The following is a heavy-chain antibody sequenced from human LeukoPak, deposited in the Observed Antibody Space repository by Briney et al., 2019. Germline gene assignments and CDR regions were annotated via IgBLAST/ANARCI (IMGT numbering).Heavy chain of an antibody. CDR3: ARDLLWFGESDYYYYGMDV. CDR2: MNPNGGNT. Sequence: ASVKVSCKASGYTFTSYDINGVRQATGQGLEWIGWMNPNGGNTGYAQKFQGRVTMTRNTSISTAYMELSSLRSEDTAVYYCARDLLWFGESDYYYYGMDVWGQGTTVTVPS. D-gene: IGHD3-10*01. CDR1: GYTFTSYD. J-gene: IGHJ6*02. V-gene: IGHV1-8*01.